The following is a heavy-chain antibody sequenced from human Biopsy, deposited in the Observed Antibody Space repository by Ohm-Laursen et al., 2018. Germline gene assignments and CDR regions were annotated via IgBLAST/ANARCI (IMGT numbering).Heavy chain of an antibody. J-gene: IGHJ4*02. Sequence: SLRLSCSASGFTFSRFAMTWVRQAPGKGLEWVANINQDGSEKYYVDSVKGRFTISRDNAKDSLDLQMSSLRVEDTALYYCASAHQYCSATTCNGGSDFWGQGILVTVSS. V-gene: IGHV3-7*01. D-gene: IGHD2-15*01. CDR3: ASAHQYCSATTCNGGSDF. CDR2: INQDGSEK. CDR1: GFTFSRFA.